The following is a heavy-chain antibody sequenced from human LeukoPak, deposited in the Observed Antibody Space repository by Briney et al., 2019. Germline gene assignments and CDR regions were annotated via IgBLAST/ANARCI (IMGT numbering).Heavy chain of an antibody. D-gene: IGHD2-2*01. Sequence: SSETLSLTCTVSGGSISSYYWSWIRQPPGKGLEWIGYIYYSGSTNYNPSLKSRVTISVDTSKNQFSLKLSSVTAADTAVYYCARELGYCSSTSCYRWFDPWGQGTLVTVSS. CDR3: ARELGYCSSTSCYRWFDP. CDR1: GGSISSYY. V-gene: IGHV4-59*01. CDR2: IYYSGST. J-gene: IGHJ5*02.